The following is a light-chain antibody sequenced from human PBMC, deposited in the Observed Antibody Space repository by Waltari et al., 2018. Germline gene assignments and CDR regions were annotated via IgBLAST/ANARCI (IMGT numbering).Light chain of an antibody. CDR1: NLGVHY. Sequence: SYVLTQPPSVSVPPGQTASIRCSGANLGVHYVSWAQQKPGQSPVLVILQDTKRPSGMPERFSGSTSGNTATLTISGTQPMDEADYYCLVWDTSSYVFGTGTKVTVL. V-gene: IGLV3-1*01. CDR3: LVWDTSSYV. J-gene: IGLJ1*01. CDR2: QDT.